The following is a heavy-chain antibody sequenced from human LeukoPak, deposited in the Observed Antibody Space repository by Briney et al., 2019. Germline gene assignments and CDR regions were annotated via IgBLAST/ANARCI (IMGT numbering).Heavy chain of an antibody. J-gene: IGHJ4*02. V-gene: IGHV3-23*01. CDR3: AKAYRSYSSGNNYVHFDY. D-gene: IGHD3-22*01. CDR2: ITGSSGRT. CDR1: GFSISSYA. Sequence: PGGSLRLSCAASGFSISSYAMSWVRQAPGKGLEWVSSITGSSGRTHYADSVKGRFSVSRDDSKNALFLQMDSLGAEDTAVYYCAKAYRSYSSGNNYVHFDYWGPGTLVTVSS.